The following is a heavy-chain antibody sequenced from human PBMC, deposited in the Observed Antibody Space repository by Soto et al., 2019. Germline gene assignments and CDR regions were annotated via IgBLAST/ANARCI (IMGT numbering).Heavy chain of an antibody. V-gene: IGHV3-33*01. J-gene: IGHJ6*03. CDR2: IWYDGSNK. Sequence: GSLRLSCAASGFTFSSYGMHWVRQAPGKGLEWVAVIWYDGSNKYYADSVKGRFTISRDNSKNTLYLQMNSLRAEDTAVYYCARDGIRDYYYYMDVWGKGTTVTVSS. CDR3: ARDGIRDYYYYMDV. CDR1: GFTFSSYG. D-gene: IGHD1-1*01.